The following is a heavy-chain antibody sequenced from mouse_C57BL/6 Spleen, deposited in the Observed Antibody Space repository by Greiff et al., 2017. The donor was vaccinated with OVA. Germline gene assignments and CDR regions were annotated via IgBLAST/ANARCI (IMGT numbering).Heavy chain of an antibody. CDR3: ARPFARITAVVEDAMDY. CDR2: IYPGDGDT. Sequence: VQLQQSGPELVKPGASVKISCKASGYAFSSSWMNWVKQRPGQGLEWIGRIYPGDGDTNYNGKFKGKATLTADKSSSTAYMQLSSLTSEDSAVYFCARPFARITAVVEDAMDYWGQGTSVTVSS. D-gene: IGHD1-1*01. CDR1: GYAFSSSW. V-gene: IGHV1-82*01. J-gene: IGHJ4*01.